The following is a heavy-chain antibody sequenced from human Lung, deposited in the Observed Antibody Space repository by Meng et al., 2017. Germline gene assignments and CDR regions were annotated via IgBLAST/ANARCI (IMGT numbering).Heavy chain of an antibody. V-gene: IGHV4-61*08. D-gene: IGHD2-21*01. CDR3: ARGGTVVNLGY. Sequence: QLRLRGAGPGMVRPSETLSFTCTVSCYCVSSCGYYWSWIRQPPGKVREWIGYVYFSGSPNHKPSLKSPVTTSLDTSKKQFSLMLNSVTAADTAVYYCARGGTVVNLGYWGPGTLVTVSS. CDR2: VYFSGSP. CDR1: CYCVSSCGYY. J-gene: IGHJ4*02.